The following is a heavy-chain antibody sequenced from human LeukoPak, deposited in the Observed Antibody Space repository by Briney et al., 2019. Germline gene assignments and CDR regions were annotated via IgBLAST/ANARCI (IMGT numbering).Heavy chain of an antibody. V-gene: IGHV3-23*01. Sequence: GGSLRLSCEASEFTFSDYAMSWVRQAPGKGLEWVSGISDSGGGTYYADSVKGRFTISRDNSKNTLYLQMNSLRAEDTAVYYCAKLPGRAADYWGQGTLVTVSS. CDR1: EFTFSDYA. CDR2: ISDSGGGT. CDR3: AKLPGRAADY. J-gene: IGHJ4*02.